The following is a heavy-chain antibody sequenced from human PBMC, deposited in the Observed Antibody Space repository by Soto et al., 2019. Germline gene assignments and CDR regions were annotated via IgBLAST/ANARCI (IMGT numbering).Heavy chain of an antibody. CDR1: GYSFTSYW. J-gene: IGHJ3*02. V-gene: IGHV5-51*01. CDR3: ARHQQVLTVSDPFAI. D-gene: IGHD4-17*01. CDR2: IYPGDSDT. Sequence: PGESLKISCKGSGYSFTSYWIGWVRQMPGKGLEWMGIIYPGDSDTRYSPSFQGQVTISADKSISTAYLQWSSLKASDTAMYYCARHQQVLTVSDPFAICGQGTTVPVSS.